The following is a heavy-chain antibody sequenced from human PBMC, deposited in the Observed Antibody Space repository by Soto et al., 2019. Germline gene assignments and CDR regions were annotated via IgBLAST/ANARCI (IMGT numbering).Heavy chain of an antibody. CDR2: ISGSGGST. CDR3: AKAMEQWLVPRDWFDP. J-gene: IGHJ5*02. D-gene: IGHD6-19*01. Sequence: GGSLRLSCAAPGFTFSNYAMGWVRQAPGKGLEWVSGISGSGGSTYYADSVKGRFTISRDNSRNTLYLKMNSVRDDDTAVYYCAKAMEQWLVPRDWFDPWGQGTLVTVSS. V-gene: IGHV3-23*01. CDR1: GFTFSNYA.